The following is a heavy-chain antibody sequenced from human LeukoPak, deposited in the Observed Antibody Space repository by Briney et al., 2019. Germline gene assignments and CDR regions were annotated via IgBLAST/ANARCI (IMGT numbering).Heavy chain of an antibody. D-gene: IGHD1-26*01. CDR2: SGSGDNT. CDR3: AKMKGHPLPKYYMDV. CDR1: GLTFSGFA. Sequence: GGSLRLSCAASGLTFSGFAMSWVRRTPGKGLEWVSGSGSGDNTLYADSVKGRFTISRDNSKNTLYLEMNSLRAEDTAICYCAKMKGHPLPKYYMDVWGQGTTVTVSS. J-gene: IGHJ6*01. V-gene: IGHV3-23*01.